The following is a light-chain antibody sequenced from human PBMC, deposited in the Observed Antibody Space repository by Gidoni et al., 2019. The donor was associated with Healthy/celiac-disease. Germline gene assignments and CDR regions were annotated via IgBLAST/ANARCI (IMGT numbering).Light chain of an antibody. J-gene: IGKJ4*01. V-gene: IGKV1-17*01. CDR3: LQHNSYP. Sequence: DISMTPSPSSLSASVGDRVTITCRASQSIRNALGLFQKKPGKAPQRLNYAACSLQRGVPSRFSGTGSGTEFTLTSSSLQPEDFATYYCLQHNSYPLGGGTKVEIK. CDR2: AAC. CDR1: QSIRNA.